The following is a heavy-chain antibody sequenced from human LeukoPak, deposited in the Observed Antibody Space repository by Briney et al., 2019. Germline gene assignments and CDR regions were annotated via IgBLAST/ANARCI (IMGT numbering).Heavy chain of an antibody. J-gene: IGHJ4*02. CDR3: ARGPSYYATTGFYSEY. CDR1: GFTFSAYS. D-gene: IGHD3-22*01. Sequence: GGSLRLSCAASGFTFSAYSMNWVRQAPGEGLEWISSISSTSHYIYYADSVTGRFTISRDNARNSLYLQMNSLRAEDTAVYHCARGPSYYATTGFYSEYWGQGILVTVSS. CDR2: ISSTSHYI. V-gene: IGHV3-21*01.